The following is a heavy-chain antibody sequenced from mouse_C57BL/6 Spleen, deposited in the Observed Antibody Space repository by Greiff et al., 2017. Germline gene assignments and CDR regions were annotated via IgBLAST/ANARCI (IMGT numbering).Heavy chain of an antibody. D-gene: IGHD1-1*01. Sequence: EVKVVESGGGLVKPGGSLKLSCAASGFTFSSYTMSWVRQTPEKRLEWVATISGGGGNTYYPDSVKGRFTISSDNAKNTLYLRMSSLRSEDTALYYSARQGHYGSSIYWYFDVWGTGTTVTVSS. J-gene: IGHJ1*03. CDR3: ARQGHYGSSIYWYFDV. CDR2: ISGGGGNT. CDR1: GFTFSSYT. V-gene: IGHV5-9*01.